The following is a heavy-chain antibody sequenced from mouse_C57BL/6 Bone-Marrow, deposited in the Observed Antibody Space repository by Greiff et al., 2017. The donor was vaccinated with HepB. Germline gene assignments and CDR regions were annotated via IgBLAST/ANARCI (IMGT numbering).Heavy chain of an antibody. D-gene: IGHD3-2*02. Sequence: VQLKESGPVLVKPGASVKMSCKASGYTFTDYYMNWVKQSHGKSLEWIGVINPYNGGTSYNQKFKGKATLTVDKSSSTAYMELNSLTSEDSAVYYCAGDSSGYNWFAYWGQGTLVTVSA. J-gene: IGHJ3*01. CDR3: AGDSSGYNWFAY. CDR1: GYTFTDYY. CDR2: INPYNGGT. V-gene: IGHV1-19*01.